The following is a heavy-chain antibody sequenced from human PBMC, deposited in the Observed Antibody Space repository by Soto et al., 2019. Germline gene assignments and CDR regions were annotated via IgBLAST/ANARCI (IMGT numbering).Heavy chain of an antibody. J-gene: IGHJ6*03. CDR1: GGSISSSSYY. Sequence: QLQLQESGPGLVKPSETLSLTCTVSGGSISSSSYYWGWIRQPPGQGLEGIGSIYYSGSTYYNPSLKSRVTMSVDTSKNQFSHKLTSVTAADTAVYYCARHSLGDDFWRVSTYYYYYYMDVWGKGTTVTVSS. CDR3: ARHSLGDDFWRVSTYYYYYYMDV. CDR2: IYYSGST. D-gene: IGHD3-3*01. V-gene: IGHV4-39*01.